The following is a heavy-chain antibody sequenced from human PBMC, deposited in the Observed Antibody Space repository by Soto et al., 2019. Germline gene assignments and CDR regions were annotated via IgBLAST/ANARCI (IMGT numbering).Heavy chain of an antibody. CDR1: GGTFSSYA. D-gene: IGHD3-16*01. CDR3: ARDLRLNKRIMITFGGVNDAFDI. Sequence: GASVKVSCKASGGTFSSYAISWVRQAPGQGLEWMGGIIPIFGTANYAQKFQGRVTITADESTSTAYMELSSLRSEDTAVYYCARDLRLNKRIMITFGGVNDAFDIWGQGTMVTVSS. V-gene: IGHV1-69*13. CDR2: IIPIFGTA. J-gene: IGHJ3*02.